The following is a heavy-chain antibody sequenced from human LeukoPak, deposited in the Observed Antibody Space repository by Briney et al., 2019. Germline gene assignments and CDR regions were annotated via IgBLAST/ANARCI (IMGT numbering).Heavy chain of an antibody. D-gene: IGHD5-24*01. CDR2: IKQDGSDK. J-gene: IGHJ4*02. V-gene: IGHV3-7*01. CDR1: GFTFSIYW. Sequence: GGSLRLSCAASGFTFSIYWMSWVRQAPGKGLEWVANIKQDGSDKYYVDSVKGRFTISRDNAKNSLYLQMNSLRAEDTAVYYCSRQTRRDGYHYDYWGQGTLVTVSS. CDR3: SRQTRRDGYHYDY.